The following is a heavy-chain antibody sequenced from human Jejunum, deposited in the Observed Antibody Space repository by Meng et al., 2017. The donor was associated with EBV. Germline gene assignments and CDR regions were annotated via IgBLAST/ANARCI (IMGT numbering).Heavy chain of an antibody. CDR1: GASISSSHW. CDR3: ATSMSGYSYGYS. V-gene: IGHV4-4*02. Sequence: QVQWQAPGQGLGRPLGTLSLPCAVSGASISSSHWWSWVRQAPGEGLEWIGEIYYTGRTNYNPSLKSRVSMSIDKSKNQFSLNLNSVTVADTAVYYCATSMSGYSYGYSWGQGTLVTVSS. D-gene: IGHD5-12*01. J-gene: IGHJ5*02. CDR2: IYYTGRT.